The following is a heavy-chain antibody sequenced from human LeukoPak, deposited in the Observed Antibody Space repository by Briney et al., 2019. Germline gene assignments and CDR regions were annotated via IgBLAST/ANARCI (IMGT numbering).Heavy chain of an antibody. CDR1: GYTFTSYG. D-gene: IGHD3-3*01. CDR3: ARDKRFLGWLPAIDY. J-gene: IGHJ4*02. CDR2: ISAYNGNT. V-gene: IGHV1-18*01. Sequence: ASVKVSCKASGYTFTSYGISWVRQAPGQGLEWMGWISAYNGNTNYAQKLQGRVTMTTDTSTSTAYMELRSLRSDDTAVYYCARDKRFLGWLPAIDYWGQGTLVTVSS.